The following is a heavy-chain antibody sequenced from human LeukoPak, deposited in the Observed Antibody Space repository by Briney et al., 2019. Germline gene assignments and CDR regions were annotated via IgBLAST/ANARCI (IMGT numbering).Heavy chain of an antibody. CDR3: VRLPTGYPNWFDP. Sequence: SETLSLTCTVSGGSISSSSSYWGWIRQPPGKGLDRIGNIFYSGTTSYNPSLKRRVTISLDTSKNQFSLRLSSVTAADTAFYYCVRLPTGYPNWFDPWGQGTLVTVSS. D-gene: IGHD3-9*01. J-gene: IGHJ5*02. CDR2: IFYSGTT. V-gene: IGHV4-39*01. CDR1: GGSISSSSSY.